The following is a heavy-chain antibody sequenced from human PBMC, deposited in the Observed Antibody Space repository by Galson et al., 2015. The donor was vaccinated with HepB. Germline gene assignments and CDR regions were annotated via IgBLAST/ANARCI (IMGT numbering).Heavy chain of an antibody. J-gene: IGHJ4*02. CDR3: ARGGWDFWSGYYPGVSRFDY. V-gene: IGHV4-39*01. Sequence: SETLSLTCTVSGGSISSSSYYWGWIRQPPGKGLEWIGSIYYSGSTYYNPSLKSRVTISVDTSKNQFSLKLSSVTAADTAVYYCARGGWDFWSGYYPGVSRFDYWGQGTLVTVSS. CDR2: IYYSGST. CDR1: GGSISSSSYY. D-gene: IGHD3-3*01.